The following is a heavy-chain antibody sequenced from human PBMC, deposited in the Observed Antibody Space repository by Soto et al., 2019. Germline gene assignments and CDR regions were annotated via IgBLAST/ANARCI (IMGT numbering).Heavy chain of an antibody. Sequence: GGSLRLSCAASGFTFSSYGMHWVRQAPGKGLEWVAVISYDGSNKYYADSVKGRFTISRDNSKNTLYLQMNSLRAEDTAVYYCAKVLAAAKIYYYGMDVWGQGTTVTVSS. CDR3: AKVLAAAKIYYYGMDV. CDR2: ISYDGSNK. D-gene: IGHD6-13*01. V-gene: IGHV3-30*18. J-gene: IGHJ6*02. CDR1: GFTFSSYG.